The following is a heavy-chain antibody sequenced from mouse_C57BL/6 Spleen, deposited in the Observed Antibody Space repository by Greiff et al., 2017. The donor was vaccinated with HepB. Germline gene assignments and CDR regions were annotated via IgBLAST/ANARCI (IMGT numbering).Heavy chain of an antibody. V-gene: IGHV1-53*01. CDR1: GYTFTSYW. CDR2: INPSNGGT. J-gene: IGHJ4*01. CDR3: ARSYYDYGAYYAMDY. Sequence: QVQLKQPGTELVKPGASVKLSCKASGYTFTSYWMHWVKQRPGQGLEWIGNINPSNGGTNYNEKFKSKASLTVDKSSSTAYMQLSSLTSEDSAVYYCARSYYDYGAYYAMDYWGQGTSVTVSS. D-gene: IGHD2-4*01.